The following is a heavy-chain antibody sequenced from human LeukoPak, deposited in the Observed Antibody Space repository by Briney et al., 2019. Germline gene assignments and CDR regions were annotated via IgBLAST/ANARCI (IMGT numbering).Heavy chain of an antibody. Sequence: ASVKVSCKASGYTFTSYDINWVRQATGQGLEWMGWMNPNSGNTGYAQKFQGRVTMTRNTSISTAYMELSSLRSEDTAVYYCARALRTTAAWFDPWGQGTLGTVSP. D-gene: IGHD1-1*01. V-gene: IGHV1-8*01. CDR2: MNPNSGNT. J-gene: IGHJ5*02. CDR1: GYTFTSYD. CDR3: ARALRTTAAWFDP.